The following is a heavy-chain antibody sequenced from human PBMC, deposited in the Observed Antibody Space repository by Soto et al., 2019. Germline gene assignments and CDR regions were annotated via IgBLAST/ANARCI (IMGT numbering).Heavy chain of an antibody. CDR1: GYTFTSYG. CDR3: ARDPPRNWGRGGMDV. J-gene: IGHJ6*02. V-gene: IGHV1-18*01. Sequence: QVQLVQSGAEVKKPGASVKVSCKASGYTFTSYGISWVRQAPGQGLEWMGWISAYNGNTNYAQKLQGRVTMTTDTTTSTAYTELRSLRSDDTDVYYCARDPPRNWGRGGMDVWGQGTTVTVSS. CDR2: ISAYNGNT. D-gene: IGHD7-27*01.